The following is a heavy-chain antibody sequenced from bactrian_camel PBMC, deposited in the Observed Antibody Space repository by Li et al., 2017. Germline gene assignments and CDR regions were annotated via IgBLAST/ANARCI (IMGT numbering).Heavy chain of an antibody. Sequence: HVQLVESGGGSVQAGGSLTLSCVASGATHMSSFCMAWFRQSPGKEREAVATIYNGDGRTYYTDSVKDRFIISQDNAKTLYLQMNGLKSEDTAMYYCAAPPSGSYCSGPGSLRSTAFNLWGQGTQVTVS. CDR2: IYNGDGRT. V-gene: IGHV3S1*01. D-gene: IGHD2*01. CDR3: AAPPSGSYCSGPGSLRSTAFNL. CDR1: GATHMSSFC. J-gene: IGHJ4*01.